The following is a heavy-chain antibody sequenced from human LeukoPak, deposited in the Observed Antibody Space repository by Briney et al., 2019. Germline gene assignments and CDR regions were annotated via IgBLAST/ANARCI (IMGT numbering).Heavy chain of an antibody. V-gene: IGHV3-21*06. J-gene: IGHJ4*02. D-gene: IGHD2-8*01. Sequence: GGSLRLSCAASGFIFSDYSMGWVRQAPGKGLEWVSSITTSRDQYHADSVKGRFTVSRDNAKSSVYLQMNSLRADDTAVYYCARDSYCPNDVCYDYWGQGILVTVS. CDR1: GFIFSDYS. CDR3: ARDSYCPNDVCYDY. CDR2: ITTSRDQ.